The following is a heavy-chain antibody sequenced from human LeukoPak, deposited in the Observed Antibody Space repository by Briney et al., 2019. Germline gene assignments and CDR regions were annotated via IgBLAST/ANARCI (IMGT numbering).Heavy chain of an antibody. CDR1: GGSISSYY. Sequence: PSETLSLTCTVSGGSISSYYWSWIRQPPGKGLEWIGYIYYSGSTNYNPSLKSRVTISVDTSKNQFSLKLSSVTAADTAVYYCARVQGYTNYYDSSGYYAFDIWGQGTMVTVSS. J-gene: IGHJ3*02. D-gene: IGHD3-22*01. CDR3: ARVQGYTNYYDSSGYYAFDI. V-gene: IGHV4-59*01. CDR2: IYYSGST.